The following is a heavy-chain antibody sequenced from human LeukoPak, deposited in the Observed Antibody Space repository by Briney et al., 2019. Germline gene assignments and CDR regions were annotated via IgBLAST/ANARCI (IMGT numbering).Heavy chain of an antibody. V-gene: IGHV4-34*01. D-gene: IGHD6-13*01. CDR3: AREAAAAGTTYWYFDL. CDR1: GGSFSGYY. J-gene: IGHJ2*01. Sequence: SETLSPTCAVYGGSFSGYYWSWIRQPPGKGLEWIGEINHSGSTNYNPSLKSRVTISVDTSKNQFSLKLSSVTAADTAVYYCAREAAAAGTTYWYFDLWGRGTLVTVSS. CDR2: INHSGST.